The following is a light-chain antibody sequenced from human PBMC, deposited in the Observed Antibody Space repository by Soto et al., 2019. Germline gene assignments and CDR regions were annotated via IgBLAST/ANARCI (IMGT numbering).Light chain of an antibody. CDR3: QQYNSWPRT. V-gene: IGKV3-15*01. CDR2: GSS. CDR1: HSISDT. J-gene: IGKJ1*01. Sequence: EIVMTQCPATRSVSPGERATLSCRASHSISDTLAWYQQKAGQAPRLLIFGSSTRAPGIPARFSASGSETEFTLTITTLQSEDFALYSCQQYNSWPRTFGQGTKVDIK.